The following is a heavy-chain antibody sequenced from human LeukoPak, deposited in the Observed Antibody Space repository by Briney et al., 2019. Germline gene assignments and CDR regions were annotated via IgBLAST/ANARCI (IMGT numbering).Heavy chain of an antibody. Sequence: GGSLRLSCAASGFTFSSYAMSWVRQAPGKGLEWVSAISGSGGSTYYADSVKGRFTISRDNSKNTLYLQMNSLRAEDTAVYYCAKGRVDSSGWYVHYYYGMDVWGQGTTVTVSS. J-gene: IGHJ6*02. CDR2: ISGSGGST. D-gene: IGHD6-19*01. CDR3: AKGRVDSSGWYVHYYYGMDV. CDR1: GFTFSSYA. V-gene: IGHV3-23*01.